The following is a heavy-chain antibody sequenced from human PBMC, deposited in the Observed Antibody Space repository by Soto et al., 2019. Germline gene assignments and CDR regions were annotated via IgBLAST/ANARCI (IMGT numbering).Heavy chain of an antibody. Sequence: EVQLLESGGGLVQPGGSLRLSCAASGFTFSSYAMSWVRQAPGKGLEWVSAISGSGGSTYYADSVKGRFTISRDNSKNTLYLQMNSLRAEDTAVYYCAKVGERVITFGGVILRASGEWFDPWGQGTLVTVSS. CDR3: AKVGERVITFGGVILRASGEWFDP. CDR2: ISGSGGST. V-gene: IGHV3-23*01. CDR1: GFTFSSYA. J-gene: IGHJ5*02. D-gene: IGHD3-16*01.